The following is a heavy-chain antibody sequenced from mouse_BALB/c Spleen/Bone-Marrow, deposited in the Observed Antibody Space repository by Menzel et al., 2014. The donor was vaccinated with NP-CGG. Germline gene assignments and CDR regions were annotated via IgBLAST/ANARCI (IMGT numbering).Heavy chain of an antibody. Sequence: VKLMESGAELVRPGSSVKISCKASGYAFSVYWMNWVKQRPGQGLEWIGRIYPGDGDTNYNGKFKGRATLTADKSSNTAYMQLNSLTSEDSAVYFCARGGISVDYWGQGTTLTVSS. J-gene: IGHJ2*01. CDR3: ARGGISVDY. V-gene: IGHV1-80*01. CDR1: GYAFSVYW. CDR2: IYPGDGDT.